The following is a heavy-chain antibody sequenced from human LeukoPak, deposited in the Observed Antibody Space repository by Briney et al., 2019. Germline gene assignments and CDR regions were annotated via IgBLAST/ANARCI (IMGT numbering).Heavy chain of an antibody. V-gene: IGHV4-39*01. J-gene: IGHJ4*02. CDR3: ARHCSSTSYPFDY. CDR1: GGSISSSNHY. Sequence: SETLSLTCTVSGGSISSSNHYWGWIRQPPGKGLEWIGSIYYSGTTYYNPSLKSRVTISVDTSKNQFSLKLSSVTAADTAVYYCARHCSSTSYPFDYWGQGTLVTVSS. CDR2: IYYSGTT. D-gene: IGHD2-2*01.